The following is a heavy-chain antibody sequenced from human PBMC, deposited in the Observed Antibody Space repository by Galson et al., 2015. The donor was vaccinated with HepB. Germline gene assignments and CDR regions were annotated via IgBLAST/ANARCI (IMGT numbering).Heavy chain of an antibody. D-gene: IGHD6-19*01. CDR1: GFTFSSYW. CDR3: ATSGREQWLVPHYFDY. V-gene: IGHV3-7*03. J-gene: IGHJ4*02. Sequence: SLRLSCAASGFTFSSYWMSWVRQAPGKGLEWVANIKQDGSEKYYVDSVKGRFTISRDNAKNSLYLQMNSLRAEDTAVYYCATSGREQWLVPHYFDYWGQGTLVTVSS. CDR2: IKQDGSEK.